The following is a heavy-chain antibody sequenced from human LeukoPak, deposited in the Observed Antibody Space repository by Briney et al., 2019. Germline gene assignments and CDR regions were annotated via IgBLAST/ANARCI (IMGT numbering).Heavy chain of an antibody. CDR1: GFTFSSYS. D-gene: IGHD4-17*01. Sequence: GGSLRLSCAASGFTFSSYSMNWVRQAPGKGLEWVSYISSSSSTIYYADSVKGRFTISRDNSKNTLYLQMNSLRAEDTAVYYCASTPTTVTTNWFDPWGQGTLVTVSS. V-gene: IGHV3-48*01. CDR3: ASTPTTVTTNWFDP. CDR2: ISSSSSTI. J-gene: IGHJ5*02.